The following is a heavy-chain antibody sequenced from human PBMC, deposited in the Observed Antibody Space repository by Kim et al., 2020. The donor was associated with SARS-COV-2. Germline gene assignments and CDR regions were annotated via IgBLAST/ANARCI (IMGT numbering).Heavy chain of an antibody. CDR3: ARPLSDDSSGPGTYYFDY. CDR2: IYYSGST. D-gene: IGHD3-22*01. CDR1: GGSISSSSYY. V-gene: IGHV4-39*01. J-gene: IGHJ4*02. Sequence: SETLSLTCTVSGGSISSSSYYWGWIRQPPGKGLEWIGSIYYSGSTYYNPSLKSRVTISVDTSKNQFSLKLSSVTAADTAVYYCARPLSDDSSGPGTYYFDYWGQGTLVAVSS.